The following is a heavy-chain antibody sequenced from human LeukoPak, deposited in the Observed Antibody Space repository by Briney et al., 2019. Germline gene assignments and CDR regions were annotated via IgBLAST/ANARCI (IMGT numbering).Heavy chain of an antibody. J-gene: IGHJ4*02. CDR2: IYHSGST. D-gene: IGHD3-22*01. CDR1: GGSFSGNF. CDR3: YDSSGYYPS. Sequence: SETLSLTCAVYGGSFSGNFWTWIRQPPGKGLEWIGEIYHSGSTNYNPSLKSRVTISVDKSKNQFSLKLSSVTAADTAVYYCYDSSGYYPSWGQGTLVTVSS. V-gene: IGHV4-34*03.